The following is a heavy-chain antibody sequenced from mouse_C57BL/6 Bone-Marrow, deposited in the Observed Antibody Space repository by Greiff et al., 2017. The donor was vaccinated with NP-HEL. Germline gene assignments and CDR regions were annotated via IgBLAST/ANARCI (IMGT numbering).Heavy chain of an antibody. D-gene: IGHD1-1*01. CDR2: INPNNGGT. J-gene: IGHJ3*01. CDR1: GYTFTDYY. Sequence: EVQLQQSGPELVKPGASVKISCKASGYTFTDYYMNWVKQSHGKSLEWIGDINPNNGGTSYNQKFKGKATLTVDKSSSTAYMELRSLPSEDSAVYYCARSWYYGSSPFAYWGQGPLVTVSA. CDR3: ARSWYYGSSPFAY. V-gene: IGHV1-26*01.